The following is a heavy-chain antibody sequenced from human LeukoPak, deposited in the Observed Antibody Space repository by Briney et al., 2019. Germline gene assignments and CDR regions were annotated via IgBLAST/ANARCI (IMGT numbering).Heavy chain of an antibody. CDR1: GYTFTSNG. CDR3: ARVVATITGSTAFDL. V-gene: IGHV1-2*02. Sequence: ASVKVSCKASGYTFTSNGIIWVRQAPGQGLEWMGWINPNSGGTNYAQKFQGRVTMTRDTSISTAYMELSRLRSDDTAVYYCARVVATITGSTAFDLWGRGTLVTVSS. D-gene: IGHD5-12*01. J-gene: IGHJ2*01. CDR2: INPNSGGT.